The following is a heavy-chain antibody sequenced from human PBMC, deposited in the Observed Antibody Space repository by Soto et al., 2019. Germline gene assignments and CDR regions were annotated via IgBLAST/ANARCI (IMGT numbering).Heavy chain of an antibody. J-gene: IGHJ6*02. Sequence: QVQLVQSGAEVKKPGASVKVSCKASGFTFTTYGFTWVRQAPGQGLEWMGWISAYKGNTNYAQKFQGRVTMTTDTSTSTVYLELRSLTSDDTAVYYCARGGRDGMDVWGQGTTVTLSS. CDR3: ARGGRDGMDV. CDR1: GFTFTTYG. V-gene: IGHV1-18*01. CDR2: ISAYKGNT. D-gene: IGHD3-10*01.